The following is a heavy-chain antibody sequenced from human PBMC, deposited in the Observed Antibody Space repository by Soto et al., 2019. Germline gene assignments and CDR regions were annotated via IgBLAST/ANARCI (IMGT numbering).Heavy chain of an antibody. J-gene: IGHJ2*01. CDR3: EYDSSGSTWYFDL. CDR2: IIPILGIA. Sequence: QVQLVQSGAEVKKPGSSVKVSCKASGGTFSSYTISWVRQAPGQGLEWMGRIIPILGIANYAQKFQGRVTITEDKSTSKAAMELSSLRSEDTAVYYCEYDSSGSTWYFDLWGRGTLVTVSS. V-gene: IGHV1-69*02. D-gene: IGHD3-22*01. CDR1: GGTFSSYT.